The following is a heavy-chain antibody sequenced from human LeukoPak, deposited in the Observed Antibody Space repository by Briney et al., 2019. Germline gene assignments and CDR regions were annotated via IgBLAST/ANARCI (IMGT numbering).Heavy chain of an antibody. D-gene: IGHD3-10*01. Sequence: ASVKVSCKASGYTFTSYDINGVRQATGQGLEWMGWMNPNSGNTGYAQKFQGRVTITRNTSISTAYMELSSLRSEDTAVYYCARAPMVRGAYFDYWGQGTLVTVSS. J-gene: IGHJ4*02. CDR3: ARAPMVRGAYFDY. V-gene: IGHV1-8*03. CDR2: MNPNSGNT. CDR1: GYTFTSYD.